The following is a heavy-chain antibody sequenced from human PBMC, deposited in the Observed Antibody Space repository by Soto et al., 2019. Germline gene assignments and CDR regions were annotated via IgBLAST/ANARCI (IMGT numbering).Heavy chain of an antibody. CDR1: GYTFTGYY. J-gene: IGHJ4*02. Sequence: QVQLVQSGAEVKKPGASVKVSSKASGYTFTGYYMHWVRQAPGQGLEWMGWINPNSGGTNYAQKFQGWVTMTRDTSISTAFMELSRLRSDDTAVYYCPRDDVWSGYPLGYWGQGSLVSVSS. CDR2: INPNSGGT. CDR3: PRDDVWSGYPLGY. V-gene: IGHV1-2*04. D-gene: IGHD3-3*01.